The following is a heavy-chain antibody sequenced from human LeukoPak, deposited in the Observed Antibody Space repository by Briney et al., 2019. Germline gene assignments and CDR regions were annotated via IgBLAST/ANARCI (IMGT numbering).Heavy chain of an antibody. D-gene: IGHD3-3*01. CDR2: IKSKTDGGTT. CDR1: GFTFSNAW. J-gene: IGHJ6*03. V-gene: IGHV3-15*01. Sequence: GGSLRLSCAASGFTFSNAWMSWVRQAPAKGLEWVGRIKSKTDGGTTDYAAPVKGRFTISRDDSKNTLYLQMNSLKTEDTAVYYCTTEVLRFLEWFEADYYYYYMDVWGKGTTVTVSS. CDR3: TTEVLRFLEWFEADYYYYYMDV.